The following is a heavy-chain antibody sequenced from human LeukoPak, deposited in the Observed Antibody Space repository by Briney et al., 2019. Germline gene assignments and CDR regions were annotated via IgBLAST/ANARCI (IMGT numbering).Heavy chain of an antibody. CDR1: GGSISISSYY. CDR2: IYYSGST. V-gene: IGHV4-39*01. J-gene: IGHJ6*02. CDR3: ARHPAAAGGGYYGMDV. Sequence: SETLSLTCTVSGGSISISSYYWGWNRQPPGKGLEWIGTIYYSGSTNYNPSLKSRVTISVDTSKNQFSLKLTSVTAADTAVYYCARHPAAAGGGYYGMDVWGQGTTVTVSS. D-gene: IGHD6-13*01.